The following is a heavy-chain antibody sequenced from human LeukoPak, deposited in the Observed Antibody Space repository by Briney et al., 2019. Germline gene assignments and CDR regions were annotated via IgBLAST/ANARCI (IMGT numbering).Heavy chain of an antibody. CDR3: ARAKYSSSSQPGGWFDP. J-gene: IGHJ5*02. Sequence: EASVKHSCKASGYTFTSYYMHWVRQAPGQGLEWMGIINPSGGSTSYAQKFQGRVTMTRDTSTSTVYMELSSLRSEDTAVYYCARAKYSSSSQPGGWFDPWGQGTLVTVSS. CDR1: GYTFTSYY. CDR2: INPSGGST. D-gene: IGHD6-6*01. V-gene: IGHV1-46*01.